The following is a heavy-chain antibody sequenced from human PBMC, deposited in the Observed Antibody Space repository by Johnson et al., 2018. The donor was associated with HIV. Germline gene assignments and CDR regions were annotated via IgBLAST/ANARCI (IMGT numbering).Heavy chain of an antibody. J-gene: IGHJ3*02. D-gene: IGHD2-2*01. CDR2: ISYDGSNK. CDR3: AKPRFYGSIGDAFDI. CDR1: GISFSRYA. V-gene: IGHV3-30*14. Sequence: VQVVESGGGLVQPGRSLRLSCAASGISFSRYAMHWVRQAPGKGLEWVAVISYDGSNKYYADSVKGRFTVSRDNSKNTLYLQMGSLRAEDTAVYYCAKPRFYGSIGDAFDIWGQGTMVTVSS.